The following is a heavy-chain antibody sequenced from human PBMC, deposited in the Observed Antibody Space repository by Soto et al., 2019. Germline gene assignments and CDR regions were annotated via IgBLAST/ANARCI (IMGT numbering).Heavy chain of an antibody. D-gene: IGHD3-9*01. Sequence: ASVKVSCKASGYTFTSYDINWVRQATGQGLEWMGWMNPNSGNTGYAQKFQGRVTMTRNTSISTAYMELSSLRSEDTAVYYCVVYYDILAIDAFESCGQGTMVTVSS. CDR1: GYTFTSYD. CDR2: MNPNSGNT. V-gene: IGHV1-8*01. CDR3: VVYYDILAIDAFES. J-gene: IGHJ3*02.